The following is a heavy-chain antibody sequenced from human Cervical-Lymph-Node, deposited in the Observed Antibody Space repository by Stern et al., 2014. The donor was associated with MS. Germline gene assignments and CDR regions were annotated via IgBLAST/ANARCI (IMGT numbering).Heavy chain of an antibody. CDR3: ARSEVGATARFDY. CDR1: GFTFDDYA. Sequence: EVQLVESGGGLVQPGRSLRLSCAASGFTFDDYAMHWVRQAPGKGLEWVSGISWNSGSIGYADSVKGRFTISRDNAKNSLYLQMNSLRAEDTALYYCARSEVGATARFDYWGQGTLVTVSS. CDR2: ISWNSGSI. D-gene: IGHD1-26*01. V-gene: IGHV3-9*01. J-gene: IGHJ4*02.